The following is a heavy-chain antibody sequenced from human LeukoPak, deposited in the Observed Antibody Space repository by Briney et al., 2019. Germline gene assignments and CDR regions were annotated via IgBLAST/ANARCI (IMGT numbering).Heavy chain of an antibody. CDR1: GFTFSSYG. CDR3: AKGGLRDGYSYAS. V-gene: IGHV3-30*18. J-gene: IGHJ5*02. D-gene: IGHD5-24*01. CDR2: ISYDGSNK. Sequence: GGSLRLSCAASGFTFSSYGMHWVRQAPGKGLEWVAVISYDGSNKYFADSVKGRFTISRDNPKNTLSLQMNSLRAADTAVYYCAKGGLRDGYSYASWGQGTLITVSS.